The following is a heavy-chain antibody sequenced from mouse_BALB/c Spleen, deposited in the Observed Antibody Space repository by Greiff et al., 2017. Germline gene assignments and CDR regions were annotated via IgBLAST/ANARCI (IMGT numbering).Heavy chain of an antibody. J-gene: IGHJ3*01. V-gene: IGHV1-80*01. D-gene: IGHD2-4*01. CDR2: IYPGDGDT. CDR3: ARSSFMITTGFAY. CDR1: GYAFSSYW. Sequence: VQLVESGAELVRPGSSVKISCKASGYAFSSYWMNWVKQRPGQGLEWIGQIYPGDGDTNYNGKFKGKATLTADKSSSTAYMQLSSLTSEDSAVYFCARSSFMITTGFAYWGQGTLVTVSA.